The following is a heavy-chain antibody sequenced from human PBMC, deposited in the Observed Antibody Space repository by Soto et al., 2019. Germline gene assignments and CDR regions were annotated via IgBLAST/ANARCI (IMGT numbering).Heavy chain of an antibody. CDR2: IYYSGNT. J-gene: IGHJ4*02. D-gene: IGHD5-18*01. CDR3: ARHPGQLWPPYYCDY. Sequence: QLQLQESGPGLVKPSETLSLTCTVSGGSISSSSYYWGWIRQPPGKGLEWIGSIYYSGNTYYNPSLKSRVTISVDTSKNQFSLKLSSVTAADTAMYYCARHPGQLWPPYYCDYWGQGTLVTVSS. CDR1: GGSISSSSYY. V-gene: IGHV4-39*01.